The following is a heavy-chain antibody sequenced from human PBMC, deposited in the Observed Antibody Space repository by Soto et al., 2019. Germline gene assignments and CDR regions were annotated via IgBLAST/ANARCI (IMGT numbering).Heavy chain of an antibody. Sequence: EVQLVESGGGLVQPGGSLRLSCTVSGFTFGDYWMTWVRQAPGKGLEWVANMNQDGSEKYYVDSVQGRFAISRDYAKNSLYLQMHSLSAEDTAVYYCASQRVSYAMDVWGQGTTVTVSS. CDR2: MNQDGSEK. CDR1: GFTFGDYW. J-gene: IGHJ6*02. D-gene: IGHD1-1*01. CDR3: ASQRVSYAMDV. V-gene: IGHV3-7*05.